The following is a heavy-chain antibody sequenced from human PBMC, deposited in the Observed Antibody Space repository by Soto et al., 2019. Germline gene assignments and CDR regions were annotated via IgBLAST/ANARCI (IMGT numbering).Heavy chain of an antibody. V-gene: IGHV4-59*02. CDR2: ISHTGKT. J-gene: IGHJ5*02. CDR3: ARETWNTHGRHFRLEP. Sequence: SETLSLTCIVSGGSVRNYYWTWIRQTPGKGLEWIGDISHTGKTNYNPSLESRVTIAVDLSENQFSLKLRSVTAADSALYFCARETWNTHGRHFRLEPWGQGTLVTVSS. CDR1: GGSVRNYY. D-gene: IGHD1-1*01.